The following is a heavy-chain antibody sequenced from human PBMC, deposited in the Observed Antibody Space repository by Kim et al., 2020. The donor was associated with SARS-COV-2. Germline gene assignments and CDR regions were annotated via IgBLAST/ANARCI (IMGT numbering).Heavy chain of an antibody. CDR2: IWYDGSNK. Sequence: GGSLRLSCAASGFTFSSYGMHWVRQAPGKGLEWVAVIWYDGSNKYYADSVKGRFTISRDNSKNTLYLQMNSLRAEDTAVYYCARGPYYDSSGYYVDALDIWGHGTIVTVSS. D-gene: IGHD3-22*01. J-gene: IGHJ3*02. CDR3: ARGPYYDSSGYYVDALDI. CDR1: GFTFSSYG. V-gene: IGHV3-33*01.